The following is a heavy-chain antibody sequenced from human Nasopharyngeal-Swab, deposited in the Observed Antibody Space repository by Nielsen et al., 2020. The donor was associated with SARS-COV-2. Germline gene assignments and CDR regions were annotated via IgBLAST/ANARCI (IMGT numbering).Heavy chain of an antibody. V-gene: IGHV3-21*01. Sequence: GESLKISCAASGFTFSSYSMNWVRQAPGKGLEWVSSISSSSSYIYYADSVKGRFTISRDNAKNSLYLQMNSLRAEDTAVYYCARAKASGSLKCYGMDVWGQGTTVTVSS. CDR1: GFTFSSYS. J-gene: IGHJ6*02. CDR3: ARAKASGSLKCYGMDV. CDR2: ISSSSSYI. D-gene: IGHD1-26*01.